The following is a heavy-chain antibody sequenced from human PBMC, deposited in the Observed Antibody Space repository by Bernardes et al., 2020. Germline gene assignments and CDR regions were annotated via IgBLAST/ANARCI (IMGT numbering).Heavy chain of an antibody. J-gene: IGHJ6*04. D-gene: IGHD3-10*01. V-gene: IGHV2-26*01. CDR2: IFSNDEK. CDR3: ARTSPITMVQGEKGGGMDV. CDR1: GFSLSNARMG. Sequence: SGPTLVKPTETLTLTCTVSGFSLSNARMGVSWIRQPPGKALEWLAHIFSNDEKSYSTSLKSRLTISKDTSKSQVVLTMTNMDPVDTATYYCARTSPITMVQGEKGGGMDVWGKGTTVTVSS.